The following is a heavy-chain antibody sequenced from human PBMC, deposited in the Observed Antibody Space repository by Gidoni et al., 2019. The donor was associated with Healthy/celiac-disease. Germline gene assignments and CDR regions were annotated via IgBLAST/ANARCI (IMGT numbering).Heavy chain of an antibody. CDR2: IFSNDEK. J-gene: IGHJ3*02. Sequence: QVTLTESGPVLVKPTATLTLTCPVSGFSLSNARMGVSWIRQPPGKALEWLAHIFSNDEKSYSTSLKSRLTISKDTSKSQVVLTMTNMDPVDTATYYCARMESSGWSHDAFDIWGQGTMVTVSS. D-gene: IGHD6-19*01. CDR1: GFSLSNARMG. V-gene: IGHV2-26*01. CDR3: ARMESSGWSHDAFDI.